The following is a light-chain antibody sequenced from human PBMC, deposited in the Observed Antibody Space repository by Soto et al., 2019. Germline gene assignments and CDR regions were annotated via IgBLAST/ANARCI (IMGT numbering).Light chain of an antibody. Sequence: QSALTQPASVSGSPGQSITISCTGTSSDVGGYSYVSWYQQHPGKTPKLMIYEVSNRPSGVSHRFSGSKSGNTASLTLSGLQTEDEADYYCCSFSSITREVFGGGTKLTVL. CDR1: SSDVGGYSY. CDR2: EVS. V-gene: IGLV2-14*01. J-gene: IGLJ2*01. CDR3: CSFSSITREV.